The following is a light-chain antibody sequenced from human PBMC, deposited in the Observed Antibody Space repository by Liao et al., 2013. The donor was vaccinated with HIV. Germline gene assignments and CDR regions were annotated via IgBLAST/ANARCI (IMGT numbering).Light chain of an antibody. V-gene: IGLV3-21*01. CDR1: NIGSKS. CDR2: YDS. CDR3: QAWDSSTPYV. J-gene: IGLJ1*01. Sequence: SYELTQPPSVSVAPGETARIPCGGNNIGSKSVHWYQQKPGQAPVLVIYYDSDRPSGIPERFSGSNSGNTATLTISGTQAMDEADYYCQAWDSSTPYVFGTGTKVTVL.